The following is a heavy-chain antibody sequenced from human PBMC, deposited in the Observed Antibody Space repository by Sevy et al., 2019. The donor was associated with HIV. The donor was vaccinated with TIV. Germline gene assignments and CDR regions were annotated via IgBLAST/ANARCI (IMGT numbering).Heavy chain of an antibody. J-gene: IGHJ6*03. Sequence: GGSLRLSCAASGFTFSLHSMNWVRQAPGKGLEWVSYISTSSIHIYYADSVKGRFTISRDNAKNSLYLQMNSLRAEDTAVYFCARDLQYYYGSNCYMDVWGKGTTVTVSS. CDR3: ARDLQYYYGSNCYMDV. CDR2: ISTSSIHI. CDR1: GFTFSLHS. V-gene: IGHV3-21*01. D-gene: IGHD3-10*01.